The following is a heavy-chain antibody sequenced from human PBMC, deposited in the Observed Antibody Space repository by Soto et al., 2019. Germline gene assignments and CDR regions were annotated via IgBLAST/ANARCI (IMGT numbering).Heavy chain of an antibody. CDR1: GGTFSSYA. D-gene: IGHD3-10*01. J-gene: IGHJ1*01. V-gene: IGHV1-69*01. CDR2: IIHIFGTA. CDR3: ATNPGPYYYGSGTPGSGYFQH. Sequence: QVQVVQSGAEVKKPESSVKVSCKASGGTFSSYALSWVRQAPGQGLEWMGGIIHIFGTANYAQKFQGRVTITADESTSTAYMELSSLRSDDTAVYYCATNPGPYYYGSGTPGSGYFQHWGQGTLDTVSS.